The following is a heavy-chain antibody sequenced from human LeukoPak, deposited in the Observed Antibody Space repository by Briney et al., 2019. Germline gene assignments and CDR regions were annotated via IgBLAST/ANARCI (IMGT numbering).Heavy chain of an antibody. CDR1: GYTFTGYY. Sequence: ASVKVSCKASGYTFTGYYMHWVRQAPGQGLEWMGRINPNSGGTNYAQKFQGRVTMTRDTSISTAYMELSRLRSDDTAVYYCARDAQWLALRGYYFDYWGQGTLVTVSS. CDR3: ARDAQWLALRGYYFDY. J-gene: IGHJ4*02. CDR2: INPNSGGT. D-gene: IGHD6-19*01. V-gene: IGHV1-2*06.